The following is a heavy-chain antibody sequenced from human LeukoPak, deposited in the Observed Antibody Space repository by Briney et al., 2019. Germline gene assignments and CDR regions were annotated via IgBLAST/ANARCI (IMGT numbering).Heavy chain of an antibody. D-gene: IGHD3-3*01. J-gene: IGHJ4*02. V-gene: IGHV3-48*03. CDR1: GFTFSSYE. CDR2: ISGSGSTI. CDR3: ARDSTLSVWSGWYFDY. Sequence: GGSLRLSCAASGFTFSSYEMNWVRQAPGKGLEWVSYISGSGSTIHYAGSVKGRFTISRDNAKNSLYLQMNSLRAEDTAVYYCARDSTLSVWSGWYFDYWGQGSLVTVSS.